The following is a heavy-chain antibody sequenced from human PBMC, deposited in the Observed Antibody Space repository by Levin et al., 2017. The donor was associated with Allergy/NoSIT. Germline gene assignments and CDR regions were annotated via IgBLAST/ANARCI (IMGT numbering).Heavy chain of an antibody. D-gene: IGHD5-18*01. CDR3: ARVDTAIRGAIDY. CDR1: GGSISSYY. V-gene: IGHV4-59*01. Sequence: SETLSLTCTVSGGSISSYYWSWIRQPPGKGLEWIGYIYYSGSTNYNPSLKSRVTISVDTSKNQFSLKLSSVTAADTAVYYCARVDTAIRGAIDYWGQGTLVTVSS. CDR2: IYYSGST. J-gene: IGHJ4*02.